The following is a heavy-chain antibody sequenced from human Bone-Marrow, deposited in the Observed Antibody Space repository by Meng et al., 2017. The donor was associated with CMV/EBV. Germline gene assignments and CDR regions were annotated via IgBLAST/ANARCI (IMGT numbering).Heavy chain of an antibody. D-gene: IGHD3-10*01. CDR2: IYSGGST. Sequence: GGSLRLSCAASGFTVSSNYMSWVRQAPGKGLEWVSVIYSGGSTYYADSVKGRFTISRDNPNNALYLQMNSLRPEDKAFYYCAKLSARFGELLPSDYWGQGTLVTVSS. CDR3: AKLSARFGELLPSDY. V-gene: IGHV3-53*05. CDR1: GFTVSSNY. J-gene: IGHJ4*02.